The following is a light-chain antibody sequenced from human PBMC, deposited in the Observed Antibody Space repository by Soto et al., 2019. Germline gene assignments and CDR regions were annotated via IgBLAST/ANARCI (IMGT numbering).Light chain of an antibody. CDR2: GAS. CDR3: QQYGSSPSIT. CDR1: QSVSSSY. Sequence: EIVMTQSPATLSVSPGERATLSCRASQSVSSSYLAWYQQKPGQAPRLLIYGASSRATGIPDRFSGSGSGTDFTLTISRLGPEDFAVYYCQQYGSSPSITFGQGTRLEIK. J-gene: IGKJ5*01. V-gene: IGKV3-20*01.